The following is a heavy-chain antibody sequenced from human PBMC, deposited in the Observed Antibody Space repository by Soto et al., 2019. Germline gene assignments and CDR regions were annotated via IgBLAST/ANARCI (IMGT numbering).Heavy chain of an antibody. Sequence: SETLSLTCTVSGASISGFYWSWIRKSAGKGLEWIGRIYATGTTDYNPSIKRRVMMSVDTSKKQFSLKLKSVTAADTVVYYCARVVSSGYRWFDPWGLGTPVTVS. CDR3: ARVVSSGYRWFDP. D-gene: IGHD3-22*01. CDR2: IYATGTT. CDR1: GASISGFY. V-gene: IGHV4-4*07. J-gene: IGHJ5*02.